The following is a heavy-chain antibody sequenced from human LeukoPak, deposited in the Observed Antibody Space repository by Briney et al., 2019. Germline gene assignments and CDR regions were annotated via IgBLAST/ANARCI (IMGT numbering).Heavy chain of an antibody. CDR3: TTNQIMIREYYFDY. Sequence: PGRSLRLSCAASGFTFRTYGMHWVRQAPGKGLEWVAVIWYDGSNKYYAGSVKGRFTISRDNSKNTLYLQMNSLRVEDTAVYYCTTNQIMIREYYFDYWGQGTLVTVSS. V-gene: IGHV3-33*01. CDR2: IWYDGSNK. J-gene: IGHJ4*02. D-gene: IGHD3-16*01. CDR1: GFTFRTYG.